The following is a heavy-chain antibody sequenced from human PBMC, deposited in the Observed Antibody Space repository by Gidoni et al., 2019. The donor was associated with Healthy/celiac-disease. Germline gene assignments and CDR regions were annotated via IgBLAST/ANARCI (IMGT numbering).Heavy chain of an antibody. CDR2: IKSKTDGGTT. V-gene: IGHV3-15*01. CDR3: TTRFYDFWSGYYPGLDY. J-gene: IGHJ4*02. D-gene: IGHD3-3*01. CDR1: GFTFSHAW. Sequence: EVQLVESGGGLVKPGGSLRLSCAASGFTFSHAWLSWVRQAPGKGLEWVGRIKSKTDGGTTDYAAPVKGRFTISRDDSKNTLYLQMNSLKTEDTAVYYCTTRFYDFWSGYYPGLDYWGQGTLVTVSS.